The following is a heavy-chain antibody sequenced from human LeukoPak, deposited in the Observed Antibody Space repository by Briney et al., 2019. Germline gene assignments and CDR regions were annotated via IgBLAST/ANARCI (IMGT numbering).Heavy chain of an antibody. Sequence: PSETLSLTCAVYGGSFSGYYWSWIRHPPGKGLEWIGEINHSGSTNYNPSLKSRVTISVDTSKNQFSLKLSSVTAADTAVYYCARLGYDSFRAYGMDVWGQGTTVTVSS. CDR3: ARLGYDSFRAYGMDV. D-gene: IGHD5-12*01. J-gene: IGHJ6*02. CDR1: GGSFSGYY. V-gene: IGHV4-34*01. CDR2: INHSGST.